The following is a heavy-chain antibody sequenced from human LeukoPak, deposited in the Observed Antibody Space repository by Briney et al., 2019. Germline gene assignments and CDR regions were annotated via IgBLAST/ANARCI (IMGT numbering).Heavy chain of an antibody. J-gene: IGHJ4*02. Sequence: ASVKVSCKASGYTFTSFDINWVRQATGQGLEWMGWMNPSSGNTGYAQKFQGRVTMTRDTSISTAYMEVRSLRSEDTAVYYCARATTIFGVVILPYYFDYWGQGTLVTVSS. CDR2: MNPSSGNT. D-gene: IGHD3-3*01. CDR3: ARATTIFGVVILPYYFDY. CDR1: GYTFTSFD. V-gene: IGHV1-8*01.